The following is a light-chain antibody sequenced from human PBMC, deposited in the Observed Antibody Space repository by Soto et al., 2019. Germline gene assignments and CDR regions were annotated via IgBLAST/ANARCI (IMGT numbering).Light chain of an antibody. CDR2: VAS. CDR1: VSGSNNY. Sequence: EIVLTQSPGTLSLSLGERATLYCRASVSGSNNYLARYQQKPGQAPRLLIYVASSSATGIPDRFSGSGSGTDFTLTISRLEPEDFAVYYCQHSVSSPFTFGPGNKVDIK. J-gene: IGKJ3*01. V-gene: IGKV3-20*01. CDR3: QHSVSSPFT.